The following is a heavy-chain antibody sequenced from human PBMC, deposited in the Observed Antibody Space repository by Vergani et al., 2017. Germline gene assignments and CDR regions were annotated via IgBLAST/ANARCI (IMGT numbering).Heavy chain of an antibody. J-gene: IGHJ6*02. Sequence: QVQLVESGGGVVQPGRSLRLSCAASGFTFSSYAMHWVRQAPGKGLEWVAVISYEGRNKYYADSVKGRFTIARYNCKNTLYLQMNSLRAEDTCVYYCAYYYGSGSSPEYYYYYYGMDVWGQGTTVTVSS. CDR2: ISYEGRNK. CDR1: GFTFSSYA. V-gene: IGHV3-30*04. D-gene: IGHD3-10*01. CDR3: AYYYGSGSSPEYYYYYYGMDV.